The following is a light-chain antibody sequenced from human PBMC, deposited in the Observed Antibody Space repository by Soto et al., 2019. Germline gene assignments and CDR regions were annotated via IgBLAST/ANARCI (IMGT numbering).Light chain of an antibody. CDR1: RSDIGDSNF. V-gene: IGLV2-14*01. J-gene: IGLJ1*01. CDR3: ASFRSGTILV. CDR2: EVN. Sequence: QSALAQPASVSGSPGQSVTISCTGPRSDIGDSNFISWYQHSPGKAPRLLIYEVNNRPSGVSKRFSGSKAGNTASLTISGLLDDDEADYFCASFRSGTILVFGSGTKVTAL.